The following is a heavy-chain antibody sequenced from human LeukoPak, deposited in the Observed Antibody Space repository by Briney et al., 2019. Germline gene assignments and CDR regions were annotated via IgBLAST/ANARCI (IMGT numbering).Heavy chain of an antibody. Sequence: PGGSLRLSCAASGFTFDDYAMHWVRQAPGKGLEWVSGISWNSGSIGYADPVKGRFTISRDNAKNSLYLQMNSLRAEDTALYYCAKDRVKIFGVTQPGYWGQGTLVTVSS. J-gene: IGHJ4*02. CDR1: GFTFDDYA. D-gene: IGHD3-3*01. V-gene: IGHV3-9*01. CDR3: AKDRVKIFGVTQPGY. CDR2: ISWNSGSI.